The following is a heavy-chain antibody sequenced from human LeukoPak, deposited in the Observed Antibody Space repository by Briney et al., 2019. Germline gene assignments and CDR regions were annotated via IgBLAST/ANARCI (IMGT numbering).Heavy chain of an antibody. CDR3: AREGEMATPTFDL. CDR1: GFTFNSYW. J-gene: IGHJ2*01. CDR2: INQDGGEK. D-gene: IGHD5-24*01. Sequence: GGSLRLSCAASGFTFNSYWMSWVRQAPGKGLEWVANINQDGGEKHYVDSVEGRFTISRDNAKNSLYLQMNSLRAEDTAVYYCAREGEMATPTFDLWGRGTLVTVSS. V-gene: IGHV3-7*01.